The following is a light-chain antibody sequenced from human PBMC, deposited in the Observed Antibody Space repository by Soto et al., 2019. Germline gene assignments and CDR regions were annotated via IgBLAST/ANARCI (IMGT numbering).Light chain of an antibody. CDR1: ENIFSY. CDR2: ATS. V-gene: IGKV1-5*01. CDR3: QHYNTRSIA. J-gene: IGKJ4*01. Sequence: DIQMIQSPATLSATVGDRITITCRASENIFSYVAWYQQTPGSAPSLVSYATSDQESGVPSSISGSGSGTEFSLTIDNLQPNDSATYYCQHYNTRSIAFGGGTKVDVK.